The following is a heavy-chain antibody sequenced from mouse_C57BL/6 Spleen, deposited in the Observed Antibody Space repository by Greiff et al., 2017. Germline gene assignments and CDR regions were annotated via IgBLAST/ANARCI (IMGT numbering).Heavy chain of an antibody. CDR1: GFTFSSYT. D-gene: IGHD2-1*01. CDR2: ISGGGGNT. CDR3: ARGIYYGNYEYFDY. V-gene: IGHV5-9*01. J-gene: IGHJ2*01. Sequence: EVKVVESGGGLVKPGGSLKLSCAASGFTFSSYTMSWVRQTPEKRLEWVATISGGGGNTYYPDSVKGRFTISRDNAKNTLYLQMSSLRSEDTALYYCARGIYYGNYEYFDYWGQGTTLTVSS.